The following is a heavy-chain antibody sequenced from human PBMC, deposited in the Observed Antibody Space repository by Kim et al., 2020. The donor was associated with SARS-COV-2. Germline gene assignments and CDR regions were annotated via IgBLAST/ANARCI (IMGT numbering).Heavy chain of an antibody. Sequence: GGSLRLSCAASGFTFSSYGMHWVRQAPGKGLEWVAVIWYDGSNKYYADSVKGRFTISRDNSKNTLYLQMNSLRAEDTAVYYCARETVRGAPSLDFDYWGQGTLVTVSS. J-gene: IGHJ4*02. CDR3: ARETVRGAPSLDFDY. V-gene: IGHV3-33*01. D-gene: IGHD3-10*01. CDR2: IWYDGSNK. CDR1: GFTFSSYG.